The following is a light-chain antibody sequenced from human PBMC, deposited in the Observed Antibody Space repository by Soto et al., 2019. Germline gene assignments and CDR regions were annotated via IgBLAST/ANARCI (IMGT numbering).Light chain of an antibody. Sequence: DIQMTQSPSSLSASVGDRVTITCRASQNIATYLNWYQQTPGKAPKLLIYTASTLQSGVPSRFSGSGSGTDFTLTIRSLQPEDFATYYCQQSYSNPRTFGQGTKVDIK. CDR3: QQSYSNPRT. CDR1: QNIATY. V-gene: IGKV1-39*01. J-gene: IGKJ1*01. CDR2: TAS.